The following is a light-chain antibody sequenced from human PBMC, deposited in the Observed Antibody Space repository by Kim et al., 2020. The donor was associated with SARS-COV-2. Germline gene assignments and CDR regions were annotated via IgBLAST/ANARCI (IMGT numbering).Light chain of an antibody. CDR1: QSLLDTSNNQIY. CDR2: WAS. CDR3: QQYYSSPFA. V-gene: IGKV4-1*01. J-gene: IGKJ2*01. Sequence: IAVIQSPDSLAVSLGERATINCRSSQSLLDTSNNQIYLAWYQQKPGQPPKLLISWASIRESGVPDRISGSGSGTDFTLTISSVQAEDVAFYYCQQYYSSPFAFGQGTKLEIK.